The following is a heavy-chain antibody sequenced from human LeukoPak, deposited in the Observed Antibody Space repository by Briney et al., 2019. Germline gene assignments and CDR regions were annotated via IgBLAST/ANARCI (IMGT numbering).Heavy chain of an antibody. D-gene: IGHD6-6*01. CDR3: ARAGSSPWYYYYGMDV. Sequence: ASVKVSCKASGYTFTSYDIHWVRQATGQGLEWMGWMNPNSGNTGYAQKFQSRVTMTRNTSISTAYMELSSLRSEDTAVYYCARAGSSPWYYYYGMDVWGQGTTVTVSS. J-gene: IGHJ6*02. CDR2: MNPNSGNT. V-gene: IGHV1-8*01. CDR1: GYTFTSYD.